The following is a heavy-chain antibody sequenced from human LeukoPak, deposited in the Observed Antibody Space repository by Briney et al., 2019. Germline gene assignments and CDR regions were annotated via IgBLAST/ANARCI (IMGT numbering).Heavy chain of an antibody. D-gene: IGHD4/OR15-4a*01. Sequence: QSGGSLRLSCTVSGFTVSTNSMSWVRQAPRKGLEWVSFIYSDNTHYSDSVKGRFTISRDNSKNTLYLQMNSLRAEDTAVYYCARRAGAYSHPYDYWGQGTLVTVSS. CDR1: GFTVSTNS. V-gene: IGHV3-53*01. CDR2: IYSDNT. J-gene: IGHJ4*02. CDR3: ARRAGAYSHPYDY.